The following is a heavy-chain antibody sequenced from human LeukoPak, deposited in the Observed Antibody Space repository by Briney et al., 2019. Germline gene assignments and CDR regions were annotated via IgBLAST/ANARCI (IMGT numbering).Heavy chain of an antibody. V-gene: IGHV3-30*03. Sequence: GGSLRLSCAASGFTFSSYGMHWVRQAPGKGLEWVAVISSDGSNKYYADSVKGRFTISRDNSKNTLYLQMNSLRSEDMAVYYCARVVKYSSGPLTDLLPYYFDSWGQGTLVTVSS. CDR1: GFTFSSYG. CDR2: ISSDGSNK. CDR3: ARVVKYSSGPLTDLLPYYFDS. D-gene: IGHD6-19*01. J-gene: IGHJ4*02.